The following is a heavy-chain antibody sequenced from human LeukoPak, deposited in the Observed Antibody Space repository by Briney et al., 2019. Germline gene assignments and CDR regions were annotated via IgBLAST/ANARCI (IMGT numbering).Heavy chain of an antibody. CDR3: AKGRGSIAAAGIDY. CDR2: ISSSSSYI. CDR1: GFTFSSYS. Sequence: GGSLRLSCAASGFTFSSYSMNWVRQAPGKGLEWVSSISSSSSYIYYADSVKGRFTISRDNAKNSLYLQMNNLRAEDMALYYCAKGRGSIAAAGIDYWGQGTLVTVSS. D-gene: IGHD6-13*01. V-gene: IGHV3-21*04. J-gene: IGHJ4*02.